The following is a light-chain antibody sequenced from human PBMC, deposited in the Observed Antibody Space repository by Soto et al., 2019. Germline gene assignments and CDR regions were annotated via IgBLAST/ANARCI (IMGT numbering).Light chain of an antibody. Sequence: QSALTQAPSASGSPGQSVTISCTGTSSDVGGYNYVSWYQQHPGKAPKLMIYDVSKRPSGVPDRFSGSKSGNTASLIVSGLQAEDEAYYYCSSYAGTNIVVFGGGTKVTVL. CDR2: DVS. CDR3: SSYAGTNIVV. J-gene: IGLJ2*01. CDR1: SSDVGGYNY. V-gene: IGLV2-8*01.